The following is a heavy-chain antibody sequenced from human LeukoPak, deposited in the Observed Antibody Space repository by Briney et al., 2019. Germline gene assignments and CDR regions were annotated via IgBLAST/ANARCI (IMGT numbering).Heavy chain of an antibody. J-gene: IGHJ6*03. V-gene: IGHV1-69*13. D-gene: IGHD5-24*01. CDR3: ARGRRDGYYYYMDV. CDR2: IIPIFGTA. CDR1: GGTFSSYA. Sequence: GASVKVSCKASGGTFSSYAISWVRQAPGQGLEWMGGIIPIFGTANYAQKFQGRVTITADESTSTAYMELSSLRSEDTAVYYCARGRRDGYYYYMDVWGKGTTVTISS.